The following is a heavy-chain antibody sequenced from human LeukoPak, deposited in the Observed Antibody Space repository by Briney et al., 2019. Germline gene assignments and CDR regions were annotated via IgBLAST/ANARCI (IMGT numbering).Heavy chain of an antibody. J-gene: IGHJ6*03. D-gene: IGHD1-1*01. Sequence: LGGSLRLSCATSGFTFTNYGMHWVRQAPGKGLEWVAFIRYDETKEFYADSVKGRFTVSRDNSKSTLYLQMNSLRPEDTGVYCCAKAAVATGYHYTYYMDVWGKGTTVTIS. CDR1: GFTFTNYG. CDR2: IRYDETKE. V-gene: IGHV3-30*02. CDR3: AKAAVATGYHYTYYMDV.